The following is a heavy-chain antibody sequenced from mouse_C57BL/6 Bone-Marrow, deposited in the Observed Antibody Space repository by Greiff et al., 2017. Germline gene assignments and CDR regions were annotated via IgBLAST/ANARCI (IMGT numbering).Heavy chain of an antibody. CDR1: GYTFTDYN. CDR2: INPNNGGT. Sequence: EVQLQQSGPELVKPGASVKMSCKASGYTFTDYNMHWVKQSHGKSLEWIGYINPNNGGTSYNQKFKGKATLTVNKSSSTAYMELRSLTSEDSAVYYCARSDDYDAWFAYWGQGTLVTVSA. V-gene: IGHV1-22*01. CDR3: ARSDDYDAWFAY. J-gene: IGHJ3*01. D-gene: IGHD2-4*01.